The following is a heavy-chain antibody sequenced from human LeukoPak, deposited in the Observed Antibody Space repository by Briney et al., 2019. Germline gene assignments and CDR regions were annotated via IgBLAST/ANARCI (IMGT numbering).Heavy chain of an antibody. CDR3: ATGDCGGDCYSSYFDY. Sequence: GGSLRLSCEASGFSVSSNYMSWVRQAPGKGLEWVSVFYAGGSRQYTDSVKGRFTISRDTSKNSLYLQMNNLRPEDTAVYYCATGDCGGDCYSSYFDYWGQGTLVTVSS. D-gene: IGHD2-21*02. J-gene: IGHJ4*02. CDR1: GFSVSSNY. V-gene: IGHV3-66*01. CDR2: FYAGGSR.